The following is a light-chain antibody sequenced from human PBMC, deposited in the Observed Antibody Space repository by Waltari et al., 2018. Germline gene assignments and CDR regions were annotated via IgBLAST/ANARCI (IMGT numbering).Light chain of an antibody. CDR2: SNN. V-gene: IGLV1-44*01. CDR3: AAWDDSLNGYV. Sequence: QSVLTQPPSASGTPGQRVTSSCSGRSPNSGSNNAKWYQQLPATALKLLIYSNNQRPSGVPDRFSGSKSGTSASLAISGLQSEDEADYYCAAWDDSLNGYVFGTGTKVTVL. J-gene: IGLJ1*01. CDR1: SPNSGSNN.